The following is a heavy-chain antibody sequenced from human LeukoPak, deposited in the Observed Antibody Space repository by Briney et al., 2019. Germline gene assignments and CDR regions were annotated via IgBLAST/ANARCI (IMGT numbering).Heavy chain of an antibody. Sequence: ASVKVSFKASGYTFTVYYMHWLRQAPGQGLEWVGWINPNSGDTRYAQKFQGRVTMTRDTSITTAYMELSTLRSDDTAVYYCAAPGYSYGYVLDHWGQGTLVTVSS. J-gene: IGHJ4*02. CDR3: AAPGYSYGYVLDH. CDR1: GYTFTVYY. V-gene: IGHV1-2*02. D-gene: IGHD5-18*01. CDR2: INPNSGDT.